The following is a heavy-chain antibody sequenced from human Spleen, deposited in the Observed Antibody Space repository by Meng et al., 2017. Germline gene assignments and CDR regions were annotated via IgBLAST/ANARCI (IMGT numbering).Heavy chain of an antibody. CDR1: GFSLSTTGMC. Sequence: SGPTLVNPTQTLTLTCTFSGFSLSTTGMCVSWIRQPPGKALEWLALIEWDDDKYYSTSLKTRLTISNDTSKNLMVLTMTDVDPVDTATYYCARRREHCGSSFDSWGQGTLVTVSS. J-gene: IGHJ4*02. D-gene: IGHD3-22*01. V-gene: IGHV2-70*01. CDR2: IEWDDDK. CDR3: ARRREHCGSSFDS.